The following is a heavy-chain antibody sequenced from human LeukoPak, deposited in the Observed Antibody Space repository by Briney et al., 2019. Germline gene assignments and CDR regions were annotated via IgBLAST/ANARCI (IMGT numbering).Heavy chain of an antibody. V-gene: IGHV1-18*01. J-gene: IGHJ6*03. CDR1: GYTFTSYG. CDR3: VRGGRSGSFYYYYMDV. Sequence: ASVKVSCKASGYTFTSYGISWVRQAPGQGLEWVGWISAYNGNTNYAQKLQGRVTMTTDTCTSKAYMELRSLKSDDGAGDRCVRGGRSGSFYYYYMDVWGKGSTVSVSS. D-gene: IGHD1-26*01. CDR2: ISAYNGNT.